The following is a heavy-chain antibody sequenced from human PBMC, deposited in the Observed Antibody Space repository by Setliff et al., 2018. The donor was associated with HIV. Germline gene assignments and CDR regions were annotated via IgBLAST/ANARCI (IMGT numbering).Heavy chain of an antibody. CDR1: GGSISSYY. D-gene: IGHD2-15*01. CDR3: AGCSGGSCPFDAFDI. CDR2: IYTSGST. J-gene: IGHJ3*02. V-gene: IGHV4-4*09. Sequence: SETLSLTCTVSGGSISSYYWSWIRQPPGKGLEWIGHIYTSGSTNYNPSLKSRVTISVDTSKNQFSLKLSSVTAADTAVYYCAGCSGGSCPFDAFDIWGQGTMVTVSS.